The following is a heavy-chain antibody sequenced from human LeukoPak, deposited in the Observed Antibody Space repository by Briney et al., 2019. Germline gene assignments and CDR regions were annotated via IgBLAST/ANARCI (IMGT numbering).Heavy chain of an antibody. CDR3: AKEKGDYLNWFDP. D-gene: IGHD4-17*01. J-gene: IGHJ5*02. V-gene: IGHV3-7*01. CDR1: GFTFSSYW. CDR2: IKQDGSVK. Sequence: SGGSLRLSCAASGFTFSSYWMSWVRQAPGKGLEWVANIKQDGSVKYYVDSVKGRFTISRDNAKNSLYLQMNSLRAEDTAVYYCAKEKGDYLNWFDPWGQGTLVTVSS.